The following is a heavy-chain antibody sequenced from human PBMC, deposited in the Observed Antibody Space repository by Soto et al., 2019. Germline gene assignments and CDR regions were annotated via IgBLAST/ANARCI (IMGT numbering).Heavy chain of an antibody. Sequence: QVQLVQSGAEVKKPGASVKLSCRTSGYTFTHYYIHWVRQAPGQGLEWLGIINPASGSTNYAQDFQGRATLTMDTSTTTVYMDLSGLRAKDTAIFYCARDLAAGDHWGQGTLVTVSS. CDR3: ARDLAAGDH. D-gene: IGHD6-13*01. CDR2: INPASGST. CDR1: GYTFTHYY. J-gene: IGHJ4*02. V-gene: IGHV1-46*01.